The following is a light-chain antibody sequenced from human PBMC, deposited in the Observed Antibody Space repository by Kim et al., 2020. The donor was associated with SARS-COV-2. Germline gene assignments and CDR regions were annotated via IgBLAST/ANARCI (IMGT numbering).Light chain of an antibody. CDR2: LNSDGSQ. V-gene: IGLV4-69*01. Sequence: GASVKPTCTPSSGHSSYAIAWHQQQPEKGPRYLLKLNSDGSQSKGDGIPDRFSGSSSGAEHYLTISSLQSEDEADYYCQTWGTGIPFGGGTKLTVL. J-gene: IGLJ2*01. CDR1: SGHSSYA. CDR3: QTWGTGIP.